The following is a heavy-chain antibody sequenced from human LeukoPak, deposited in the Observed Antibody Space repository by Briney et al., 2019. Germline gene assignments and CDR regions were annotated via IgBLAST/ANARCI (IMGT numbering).Heavy chain of an antibody. CDR2: ISYDGRQK. CDR1: GFTFSTYG. J-gene: IGHJ3*02. V-gene: IGHV3-30*03. Sequence: GRSLRLSCAASGFTFSTYGMNWVRQAPGKGLEWVAVISYDGRQKYYADSVKGRFTISRDNAKNSLFLQMNSLRAEDRAVYYCARDLPKYSSSWSGITVDAFDIWGQGTMVTVSS. D-gene: IGHD6-13*01. CDR3: ARDLPKYSSSWSGITVDAFDI.